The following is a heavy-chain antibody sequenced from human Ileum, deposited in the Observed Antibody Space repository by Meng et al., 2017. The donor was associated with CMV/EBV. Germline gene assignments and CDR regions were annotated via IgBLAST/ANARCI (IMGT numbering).Heavy chain of an antibody. D-gene: IGHD1-7*01. CDR3: AKDLSTGTIRPSSYYHYGLDV. V-gene: IGHV3-9*01. Sequence: SLKISCEASGFTFDDHAMHWVRQAPGKGLEWVAGVSKDSVNIGYADSVKGRFTISSDNAKNSLYLQMSSLKTEDTALYYCAKDLSTGTIRPSSYYHYGLDVWGQGTTVTVSS. CDR2: VSKDSVNI. J-gene: IGHJ6*02. CDR1: GFTFDDHA.